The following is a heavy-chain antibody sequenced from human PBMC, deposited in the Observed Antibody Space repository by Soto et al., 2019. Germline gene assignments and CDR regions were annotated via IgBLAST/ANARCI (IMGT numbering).Heavy chain of an antibody. J-gene: IGHJ5*02. V-gene: IGHV3-21*01. D-gene: IGHD2-21*01. CDR3: VRSGTARLLRHSWFDT. Sequence: EVQLVESGGGLVKPGGSLRLSCAASGFTFNTYDMNWVRQAPGKGLEWVSSITTSSAYIYYADSLKGRITISRDNAKXXLXXQMNSLRAEDTAVYYCVRSGTARLLRHSWFDTWGQGTLVTVSS. CDR2: ITTSSAYI. CDR1: GFTFNTYD.